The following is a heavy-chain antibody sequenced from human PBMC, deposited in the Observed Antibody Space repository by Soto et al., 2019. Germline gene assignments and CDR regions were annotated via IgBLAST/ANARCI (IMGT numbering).Heavy chain of an antibody. J-gene: IGHJ5*02. D-gene: IGHD3-10*01. CDR1: GFTFSSYA. CDR3: AGGGSGESNWFDP. V-gene: IGHV3-30-3*01. CDR2: ISYDGSNK. Sequence: PGGSLRLSCAASGFTFSSYAMHWVRQAPGKGLEWVAVISYDGSNKYYADSVKGRFTISRDNSKNTLYLQMNSLRAEDTAVYYCAGGGSGESNWFDPWGQGTLVTVYS.